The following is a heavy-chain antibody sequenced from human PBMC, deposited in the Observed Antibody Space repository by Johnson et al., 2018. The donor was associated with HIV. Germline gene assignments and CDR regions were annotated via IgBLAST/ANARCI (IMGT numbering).Heavy chain of an antibody. V-gene: IGHV3-64*01. CDR2: ISSNGGNT. D-gene: IGHD5-24*01. CDR3: ARCRDAYTLLSAFDI. CDR1: GFTFSSYA. Sequence: VQVVESGGGLVQPGGSLRLSCPASGFTFSSYAMHWVRQAPGKGLEYVSGISSNGGNTYYANSVKGRFTISRDNSKNTLYLQMGSLRAEDMAVYFCARCRDAYTLLSAFDIWGQGTMVTVSS. J-gene: IGHJ3*02.